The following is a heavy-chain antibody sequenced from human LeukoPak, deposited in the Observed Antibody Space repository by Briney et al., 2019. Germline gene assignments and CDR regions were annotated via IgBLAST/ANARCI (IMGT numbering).Heavy chain of an antibody. CDR1: GGSINSRSYY. V-gene: IGHV4-39*01. Sequence: SETLSLTCTVSGGSINSRSYYWGWIRQPPGKGLEWIGSVYYGGTTYYNPSLKSRVTISEDTSKNQFSLKLSSVTAADTAVYYCARRATTVTTGCYYYYMDVWGKGTTVTVSS. D-gene: IGHD4-17*01. CDR2: VYYGGTT. CDR3: ARRATTVTTGCYYYYMDV. J-gene: IGHJ6*03.